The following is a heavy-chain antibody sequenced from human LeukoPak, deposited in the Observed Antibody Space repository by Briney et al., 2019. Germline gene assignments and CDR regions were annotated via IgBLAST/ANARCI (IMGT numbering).Heavy chain of an antibody. CDR2: IGGNGGSL. D-gene: IGHD3-22*01. Sequence: GGSLRLSCAASGFSFSNYAMSWVRQAPGKGLEWVSAIGGNGGSLYYADSMKGRFTISRDNSKSELYLQVNSLTAEDTAVYYCAKRDAYDSSGFSPLFDHWGQGTLVTVSS. V-gene: IGHV3-23*01. CDR3: AKRDAYDSSGFSPLFDH. J-gene: IGHJ4*02. CDR1: GFSFSNYA.